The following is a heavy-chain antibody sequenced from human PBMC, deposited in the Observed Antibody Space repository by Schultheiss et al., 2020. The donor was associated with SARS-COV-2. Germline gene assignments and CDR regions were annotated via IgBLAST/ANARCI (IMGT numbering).Heavy chain of an antibody. Sequence: SETLSLTCAVYGGSFSGYYWSWIRQPPGKGLEWIGYIYYSGSTNYNPSLKSRVTISVDTSKNQFSLKLSSVTAADTAVYYCARGANILLWFGDPEPEFDYWGQGTLVTVSS. CDR1: GGSFSGYY. CDR2: IYYSGST. CDR3: ARGANILLWFGDPEPEFDY. V-gene: IGHV4-59*12. J-gene: IGHJ4*02. D-gene: IGHD3-10*01.